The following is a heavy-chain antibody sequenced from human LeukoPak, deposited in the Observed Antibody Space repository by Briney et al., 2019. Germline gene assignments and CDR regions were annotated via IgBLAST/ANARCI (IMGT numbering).Heavy chain of an antibody. V-gene: IGHV1-8*03. CDR3: ATHTRDYYDSSLGY. D-gene: IGHD3-22*01. Sequence: ASVKVSCKASGYTFTSYDINWVRQATGQGLEWMGWMNPNSGNTGYAQKFQGRVTITRNTSISTAYIELSSLRSEDTAVYYCATHTRDYYDSSLGYWGQGTLVTVSS. J-gene: IGHJ4*02. CDR2: MNPNSGNT. CDR1: GYTFTSYD.